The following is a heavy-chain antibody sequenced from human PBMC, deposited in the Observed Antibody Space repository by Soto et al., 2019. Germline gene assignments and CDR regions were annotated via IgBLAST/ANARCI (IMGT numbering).Heavy chain of an antibody. V-gene: IGHV1-3*01. CDR2: INAGNGNT. CDR1: GYTLTSYV. D-gene: IGHD2-15*01. Sequence: ASVKVSCKASGYTLTSYVMHWVRQAPGQRLEWMGWINAGNGNTKYSQKFQGRVTITRDTSASTAYMELSSLRSEDTAVYYCAKGFGYCSGGSCYSAIDYWGQGTLVTVSS. CDR3: AKGFGYCSGGSCYSAIDY. J-gene: IGHJ4*02.